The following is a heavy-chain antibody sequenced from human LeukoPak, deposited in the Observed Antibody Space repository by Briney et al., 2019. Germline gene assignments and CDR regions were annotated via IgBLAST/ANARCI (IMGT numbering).Heavy chain of an antibody. CDR2: IYYSGST. CDR1: GYSITDGYY. Sequence: SETLSLTCDVSGYSITDGYYWSWIRQPPGKGLEWIGYIYYSGSTNYNPSLQSRVTISVDTSKNQFSLKLSSVTAAGTAVYYCASSRSSGWYDYWGQGALVTVSS. CDR3: ASSRSSGWYDY. D-gene: IGHD6-19*01. V-gene: IGHV4-61*08. J-gene: IGHJ4*02.